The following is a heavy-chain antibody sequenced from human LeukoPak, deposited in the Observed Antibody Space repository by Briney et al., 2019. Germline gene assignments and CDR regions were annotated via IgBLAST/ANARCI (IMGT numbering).Heavy chain of an antibody. CDR2: IRYDGSNK. D-gene: IGHD2-2*01. Sequence: GGSLRLSCAASGFTFSSYGMHWVRQAPGKGLEWVAFIRYDGSNKYYADSVKGRFTISRDNSKNTLYLQMNSLRAEDTAVYYCAKDQDIVVVPAAPKSGYFDYWGQGILVTVSS. J-gene: IGHJ4*02. CDR3: AKDQDIVVVPAAPKSGYFDY. CDR1: GFTFSSYG. V-gene: IGHV3-30*02.